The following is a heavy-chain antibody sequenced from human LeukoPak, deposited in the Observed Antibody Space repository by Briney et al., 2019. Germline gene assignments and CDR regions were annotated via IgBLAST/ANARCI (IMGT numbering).Heavy chain of an antibody. CDR3: VRDIKYFDY. V-gene: IGHV4-34*01. CDR2: INHSGSA. Sequence: SETLSLTCAVFGGSFRGYYWSWIRQPPGKGLEWIGEINHSGSANYNPSLKSRVTISKDTSKNQFSLKLSSVTAADTAVYYCVRDIKYFDYWGQGTLVTVSS. CDR1: GGSFRGYY. J-gene: IGHJ4*02.